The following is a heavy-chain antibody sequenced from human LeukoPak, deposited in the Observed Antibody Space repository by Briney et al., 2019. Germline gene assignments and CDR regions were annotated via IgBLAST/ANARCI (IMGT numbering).Heavy chain of an antibody. V-gene: IGHV3-21*01. Sequence: TGGSLRLSCAGSGFTFSSYSMNWVRQAPGKGLEWVSSISSSSSYIYYADSVKGRFTISRDNAKNSLYLQMNSLRAEDTAVYYCARQYSSRSYYMDVWGKGTTVTVSS. CDR1: GFTFSSYS. CDR2: ISSSSSYI. CDR3: ARQYSSRSYYMDV. D-gene: IGHD6-13*01. J-gene: IGHJ6*03.